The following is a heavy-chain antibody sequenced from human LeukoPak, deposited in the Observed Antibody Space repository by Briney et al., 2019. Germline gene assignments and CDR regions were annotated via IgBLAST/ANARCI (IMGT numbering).Heavy chain of an antibody. V-gene: IGHV4-39*01. CDR1: GGSISSSSYY. CDR3: ARHFTVGRSYY. D-gene: IGHD1-26*01. CDR2: IYYSGST. J-gene: IGHJ4*02. Sequence: SETLSLTCTVSGGSISSSSYYWGWIRQPPGKGLEWIGSIYYSGSTYYNPSLKSRVTISVDTSKNQFSLKLSSVTAADTAVYYCARHFTVGRSYYWGQGTLVTVSS.